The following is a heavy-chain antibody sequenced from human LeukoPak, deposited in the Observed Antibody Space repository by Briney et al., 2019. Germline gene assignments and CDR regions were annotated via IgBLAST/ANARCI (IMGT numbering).Heavy chain of an antibody. CDR3: AREKPSSSSPLFDY. V-gene: IGHV3-30-3*01. CDR1: GFTFSSYA. Sequence: GGSLRLSCAASGFTFSSYAMHWVRQAPGKGLEWVAVISYDGSNKSYADSVKGRFTISRDNSKNTLYLQMNSLRAEDTAVYYCAREKPSSSSPLFDYWGQGTLVTVSS. CDR2: ISYDGSNK. J-gene: IGHJ4*02. D-gene: IGHD6-6*01.